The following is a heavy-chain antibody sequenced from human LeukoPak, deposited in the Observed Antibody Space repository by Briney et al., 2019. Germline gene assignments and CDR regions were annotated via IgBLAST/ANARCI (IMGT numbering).Heavy chain of an antibody. D-gene: IGHD4-17*01. V-gene: IGHV1-2*02. CDR2: INPNSGGT. Sequence: ASVKVSCKASGYAFIDYYIHWVRQAPGQGLEWMGWINPNSGGTNYAQKFQGRVTMTRDTSISTAYMELSRLRSDDTAVYYCARDTAYYFDYWGQGTLVTVSS. J-gene: IGHJ4*02. CDR1: GYAFIDYY. CDR3: ARDTAYYFDY.